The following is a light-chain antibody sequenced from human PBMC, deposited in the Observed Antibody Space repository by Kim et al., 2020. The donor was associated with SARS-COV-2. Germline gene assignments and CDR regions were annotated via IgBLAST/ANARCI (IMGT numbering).Light chain of an antibody. Sequence: DIVLTQSPGTLSLSPGERATLSCRASQSINSRYLTWYQQKSGQAPRLLIYGASSRATYIPDRFSGSGSGTDFTLTISTLEPEDSAVYYCQQYGSSPFTFGQGTDWRL. CDR2: GAS. CDR1: QSINSRY. V-gene: IGKV3-20*01. J-gene: IGKJ5*01. CDR3: QQYGSSPFT.